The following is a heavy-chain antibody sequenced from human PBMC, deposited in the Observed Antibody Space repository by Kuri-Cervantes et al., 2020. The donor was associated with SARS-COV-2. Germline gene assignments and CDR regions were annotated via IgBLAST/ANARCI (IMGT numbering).Heavy chain of an antibody. CDR3: AKDNLYCSSTSCHNPLYYYYGMDV. Sequence: GESLKISCAASGFTFDDYAMHWVRQAPGKGLEWVSLISGDGGSTYYADSVKGRFTISRDNSKNSLYLQMNSLRTEDTALYYCAKDNLYCSSTSCHNPLYYYYGMDVWGQGTTVTGSS. V-gene: IGHV3-43*02. CDR1: GFTFDDYA. CDR2: ISGDGGST. J-gene: IGHJ6*02. D-gene: IGHD2-2*02.